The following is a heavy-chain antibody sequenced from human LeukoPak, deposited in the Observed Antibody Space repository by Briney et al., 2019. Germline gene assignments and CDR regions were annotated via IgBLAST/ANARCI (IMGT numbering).Heavy chain of an antibody. CDR3: VRHASGYDAFDI. CDR2: IYYSGTT. J-gene: IGHJ3*02. CDR1: GGSISSYY. D-gene: IGHD6-13*01. V-gene: IGHV4-59*08. Sequence: SETLSLTCTVSGGSISSYYWSWILQSPQKGLEWIGYIYYSGTTTYNPSLKSRVTISVDTSNNQFSLRLSSVTAADTAVYYCVRHASGYDAFDIWGQGTMVTVSS.